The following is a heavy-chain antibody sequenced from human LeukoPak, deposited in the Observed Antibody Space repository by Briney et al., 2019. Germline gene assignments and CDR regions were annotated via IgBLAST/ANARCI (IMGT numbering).Heavy chain of an antibody. CDR2: INHSGST. J-gene: IGHJ4*02. CDR3: ARDEGDY. Sequence: SETLSLTCAVYGGSFSGYYWSWIRQPPGKGLEWIGEINHSGSTYYNPSLKSRVTISVDTSKNQFSLKLTTVIAADTAVYYCARDEGDYWGQGTLVTVSS. V-gene: IGHV4-34*01. CDR1: GGSFSGYY.